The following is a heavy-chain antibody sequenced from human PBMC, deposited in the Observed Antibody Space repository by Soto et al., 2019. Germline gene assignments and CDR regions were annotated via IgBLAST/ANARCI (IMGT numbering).Heavy chain of an antibody. CDR2: MNPNSGNT. Sequence: XSVKVSCKASGYPFSSCDINWVRQASGQGLEWMGWMNPNSGNTGYAQKFQGRVSMTRNTSITTAYMELSSLTSDDKAVYYCARSSRDYWGQGTQVTVSS. CDR3: ARSSRDY. J-gene: IGHJ4*02. V-gene: IGHV1-8*01. CDR1: GYPFSSCD.